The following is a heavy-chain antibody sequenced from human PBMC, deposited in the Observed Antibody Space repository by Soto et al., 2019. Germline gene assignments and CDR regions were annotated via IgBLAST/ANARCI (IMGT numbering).Heavy chain of an antibody. Sequence: EMHLVESGGALVQPGGSLRLSCAASGFTFSSSWMAWVRQAPGKGLEWVANINPEGSAEYYVDSVKGRFTISRDNAKNSLYLQMSSLRLENTALYYCARHGVWCFDFWCQGTLVSISS. D-gene: IGHD2-8*02. CDR1: GFTFSSSW. CDR3: ARHGVWCFDF. J-gene: IGHJ4*02. CDR2: INPEGSAE. V-gene: IGHV3-7*02.